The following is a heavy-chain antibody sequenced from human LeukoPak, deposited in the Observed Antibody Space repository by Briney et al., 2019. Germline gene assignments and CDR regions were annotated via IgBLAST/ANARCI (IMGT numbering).Heavy chain of an antibody. V-gene: IGHV4-39*07. D-gene: IGHD6-13*01. J-gene: IGHJ4*02. CDR2: INHSGST. CDR1: GDSISSSSYY. CDR3: ARGPSSWFKYYFDY. Sequence: SETLSLTCTVSGDSISSSSYYWGWIRQPPGKGLEWIGEINHSGSTNYNPSLKSRVTISVDTSKNQFSLKLSSVTAADTAVYYCARGPSSWFKYYFDYWGQGALVTVSS.